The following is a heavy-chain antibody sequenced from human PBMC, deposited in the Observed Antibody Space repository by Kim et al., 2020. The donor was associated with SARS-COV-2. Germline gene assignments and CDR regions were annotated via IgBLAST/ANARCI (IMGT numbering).Heavy chain of an antibody. CDR2: ISGYNGDT. CDR1: GYRFTNYG. CDR3: ARGPRGEDWGDLDY. V-gene: IGHV1-18*01. D-gene: IGHD7-27*01. Sequence: ASVKVSCKASGYRFTNYGISWVRQAPGQGLEWMGWISGYNGDTNYAATLQGRVIMTTDTSTTTAYLEVTSLRYDDTAVYYCARGPRGEDWGDLDYWGQGTLVRVSS. J-gene: IGHJ4*02.